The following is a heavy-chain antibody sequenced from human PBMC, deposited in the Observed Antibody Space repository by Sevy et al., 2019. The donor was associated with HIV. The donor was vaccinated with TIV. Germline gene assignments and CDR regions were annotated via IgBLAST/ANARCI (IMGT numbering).Heavy chain of an antibody. J-gene: IGHJ4*02. V-gene: IGHV1-18*01. CDR2: ISGYNGDT. CDR3: AKDSPWVGATSRSFEY. D-gene: IGHD1-26*01. Sequence: ASVKVSCKASGYTFTNYGVSWVRQAHGQGLEWMGWISGYNGDTNYAQKVQGRLTLTTDTSTSTAYMELRSLRSDDTALYYCAKDSPWVGATSRSFEYWGQGTLVTVSS. CDR1: GYTFTNYG.